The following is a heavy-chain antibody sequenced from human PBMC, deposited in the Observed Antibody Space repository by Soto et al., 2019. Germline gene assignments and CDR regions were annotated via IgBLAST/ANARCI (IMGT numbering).Heavy chain of an antibody. J-gene: IGHJ6*02. CDR3: AHSITGNSPHYYSGMYV. D-gene: IGHD3-10*01. Sequence: QITLKESGPTLVKPTQTLTLTCTFSGFSLSTSGVGVGWIRQPPGKALEWLALIYWDDDKRSSPSLKSRPTIPNATSKHRVVLTLTDMDPVDTATYYCAHSITGNSPHYYSGMYVWFQGTTITVFS. V-gene: IGHV2-5*02. CDR1: GFSLSTSGVG. CDR2: IYWDDDK.